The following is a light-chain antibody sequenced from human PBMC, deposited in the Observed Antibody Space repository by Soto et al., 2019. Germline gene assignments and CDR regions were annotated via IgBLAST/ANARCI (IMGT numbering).Light chain of an antibody. J-gene: IGKJ2*01. CDR3: HHYGSSPPYT. CDR1: LSVSSSY. V-gene: IGKV3-20*01. Sequence: EIVLTQSPGTLSLSPGERVTLSCRASLSVSSSYLAWYQQKPGQAPRLLMYGASSRATGIPDRFSGSGFGTDFTLTISRLEPEDFAVYYCHHYGSSPPYTFGQGTKLEIK. CDR2: GAS.